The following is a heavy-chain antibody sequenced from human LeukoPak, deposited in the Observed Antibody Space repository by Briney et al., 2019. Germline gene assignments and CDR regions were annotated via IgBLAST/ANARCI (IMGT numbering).Heavy chain of an antibody. J-gene: IGHJ4*02. CDR3: ARAQEYYYDSSGVDY. D-gene: IGHD3-22*01. CDR2: ISAYNGNT. CDR1: GYTFTSYG. V-gene: IGHV1-18*01. Sequence: ASMKVSCKASGYTFTSYGISWVRQAPGQGLEWMGWISAYNGNTNYAQKLQGRVTMTTDTSTSTAYMELRSLRSDDTAVYYCARAQEYYYDSSGVDYWGQGTLVTVSS.